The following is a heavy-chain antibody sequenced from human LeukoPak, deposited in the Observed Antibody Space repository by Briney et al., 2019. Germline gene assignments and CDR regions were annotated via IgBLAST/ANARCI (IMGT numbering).Heavy chain of an antibody. CDR3: ARAGYSNTWYAFFDY. CDR2: TYYRSKWYN. J-gene: IGHJ4*02. Sequence: SQTLSLTCAISGDTVSSSRTAWNWIRQSPSRGLEWLGRTYYRSKWYNDYAVSVKSRITIVPDTSKNQFSPQLSSVTPEDTAVYYCARAGYSNTWYAFFDYWVQGTLVTVSS. D-gene: IGHD6-13*01. V-gene: IGHV6-1*01. CDR1: GDTVSSSRTA.